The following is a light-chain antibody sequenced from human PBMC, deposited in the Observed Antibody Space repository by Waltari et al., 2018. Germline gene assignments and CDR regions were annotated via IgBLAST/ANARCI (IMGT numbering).Light chain of an antibody. CDR2: TNN. CDR3: AAWDDSLSAWM. CDR1: SSNLEKNY. J-gene: IGLJ3*02. Sequence: QSVLTQPTSASGTPGQRVTISCPGRSSNLEKNYAYWYQQLPGLAPKLLSYTNNQRPSGVPDRFSGSKSGTSASLAISGLRSEDEADYFCAAWDDSLSAWMFGGGTKLTVL. V-gene: IGLV1-47*01.